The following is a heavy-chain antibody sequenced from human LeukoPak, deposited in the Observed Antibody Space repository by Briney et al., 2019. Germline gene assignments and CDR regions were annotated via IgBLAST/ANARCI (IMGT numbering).Heavy chain of an antibody. V-gene: IGHV3-49*04. CDR1: GFTVSSNY. J-gene: IGHJ4*02. Sequence: GGSLRLSCAASGFTVSSNYMSWVRQAPGKGLEWVGFIRSKAYGGTTEYAASVKGRFTISRDDSKSIAYLQMNSLKTEDTAVYYCTLFTAMASDWGQGTLVTVSS. CDR2: IRSKAYGGTT. D-gene: IGHD5-18*01. CDR3: TLFTAMASD.